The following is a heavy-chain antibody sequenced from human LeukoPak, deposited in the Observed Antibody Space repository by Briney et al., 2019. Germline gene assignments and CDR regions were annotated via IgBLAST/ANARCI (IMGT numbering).Heavy chain of an antibody. CDR3: AVEGYCSSTSCNSDY. Sequence: ASVKVSCKASGYTFTSYGISWVRQAPGQGLEWVGWISAYNGNTNYAQKLQGSVTMTTDTSTSTAYMELRSLRSDDTVVYYCAVEGYCSSTSCNSDYWGQGTLVTVSS. D-gene: IGHD2-2*01. CDR1: GYTFTSYG. CDR2: ISAYNGNT. J-gene: IGHJ4*02. V-gene: IGHV1-18*01.